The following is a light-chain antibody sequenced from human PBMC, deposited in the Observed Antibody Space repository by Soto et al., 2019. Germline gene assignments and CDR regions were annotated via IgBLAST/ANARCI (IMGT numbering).Light chain of an antibody. CDR3: QQYNNWRFS. Sequence: EIVMTQSPGTLSVSPGERATLSCRAGQGVTTNFAWYQQKSGQSPRLLIYDVSIRATGVPARFSGTGSETDFTLTISGLQSEDSAVSFCQQYNNWRFSFGQGTRVEIK. CDR2: DVS. J-gene: IGKJ5*01. V-gene: IGKV3-15*01. CDR1: QGVTTN.